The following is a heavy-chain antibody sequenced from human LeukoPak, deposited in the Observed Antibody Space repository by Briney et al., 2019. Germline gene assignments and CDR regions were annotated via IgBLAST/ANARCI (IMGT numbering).Heavy chain of an antibody. CDR3: ARESRICGYSYGYNCRGSNWFDP. CDR2: IIPILGIA. D-gene: IGHD5-18*01. Sequence: GASVKVSCKASGGTFSSYAISWVRQAPGQGLEWMGRIIPILGIANYAQKFQGRVTITADKSTSTAYMELSSLRSEDTAVYYCARESRICGYSYGYNCRGSNWFDPWGQGTLVTVSS. V-gene: IGHV1-69*04. CDR1: GGTFSSYA. J-gene: IGHJ5*02.